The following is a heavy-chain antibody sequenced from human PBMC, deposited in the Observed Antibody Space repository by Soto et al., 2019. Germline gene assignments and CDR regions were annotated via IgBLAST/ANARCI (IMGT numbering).Heavy chain of an antibody. J-gene: IGHJ4*02. CDR3: AKSIEFRGVIVPLDY. D-gene: IGHD3-16*02. Sequence: GGSLRLSCAASGFTFSSYAMSWVHQAPGKGLEWVSAISGSGGSTYYADSVKGRFSISRDNSKNTLCLQMNSLRAEDTAVYHGAKSIEFRGVIVPLDYWGQGTLVTVSS. CDR1: GFTFSSYA. V-gene: IGHV3-23*01. CDR2: ISGSGGST.